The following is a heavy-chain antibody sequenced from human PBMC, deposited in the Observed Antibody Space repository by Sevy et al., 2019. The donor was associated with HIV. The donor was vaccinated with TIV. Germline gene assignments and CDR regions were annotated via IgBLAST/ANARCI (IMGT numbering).Heavy chain of an antibody. CDR3: ARGQYSYGYWREFDY. D-gene: IGHD5-18*01. CDR2: IYYSGST. J-gene: IGHJ4*02. CDR1: GASINTFY. Sequence: SETLFLTCTVSGASINTFYWSWIRQPPGKGLEWIGYIYYSGSTNYNPSLHSRVTISVDTSKNQFSLKLSSVTAADSAVYYCARGQYSYGYWREFDYWGQGTLVTVSS. V-gene: IGHV4-59*01.